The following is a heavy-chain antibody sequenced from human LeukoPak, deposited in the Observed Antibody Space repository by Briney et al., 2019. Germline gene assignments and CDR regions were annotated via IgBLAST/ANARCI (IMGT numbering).Heavy chain of an antibody. Sequence: PSETLSLTCTVPGGSISSYYWSWIRQPPGKGVGWVGYIYYSGSTNYNPSLKSRVTISVDTSKNQFSLKLSSVTAADTAVYYCARDLGPNVYYYYGMDVWGQGTTVTVSS. CDR3: ARDLGPNVYYYYGMDV. CDR1: GGSISSYY. CDR2: IYYSGST. V-gene: IGHV4-59*01. J-gene: IGHJ6*02.